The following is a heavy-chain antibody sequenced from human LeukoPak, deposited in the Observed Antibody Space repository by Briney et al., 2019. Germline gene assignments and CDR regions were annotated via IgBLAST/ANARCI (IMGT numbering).Heavy chain of an antibody. D-gene: IGHD4-17*01. CDR2: MYNSGST. V-gene: IGHV4-59*08. CDR1: GGSISSYY. Sequence: SETLSLTCTVSGGSISSYYWTWVRQPPGKGLEWLGYMYNSGSTNYNPSFMSRVTISVDTSKNQFSLKLSSVTAADTAVYYCARSARDYAWFDPWGQGTLVTVSS. CDR3: ARSARDYAWFDP. J-gene: IGHJ5*02.